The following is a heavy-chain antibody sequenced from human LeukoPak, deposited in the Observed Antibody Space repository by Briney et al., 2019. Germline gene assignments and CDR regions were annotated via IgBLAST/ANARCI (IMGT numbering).Heavy chain of an antibody. Sequence: SETLSLTCTVSGYSISSGYDWGWMRQAPGKGLEWLASISQSGDTYNNPSLKSRVSLSVDTSKNQLSLKLTSVTAADTAVYFCARSELNDYFKYWGQGILVTVSS. CDR1: GYSISSGYD. J-gene: IGHJ4*02. D-gene: IGHD3-16*01. CDR3: ARSELNDYFKY. CDR2: ISQSGDT. V-gene: IGHV4-38-2*02.